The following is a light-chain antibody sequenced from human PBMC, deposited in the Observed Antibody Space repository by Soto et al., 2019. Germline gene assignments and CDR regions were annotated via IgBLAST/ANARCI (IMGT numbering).Light chain of an antibody. Sequence: QSVLTQPASVSGSPGQSITISCTGTSSDIGSYNRVPWYQQPPGTAPKLIIYDVSKRPSGIPDRFSGSKSGYTAFLTVSGLQDEDEADSSCSSFVGGNTYVFGTGTKVTV. V-gene: IGLV2-18*02. CDR2: DVS. J-gene: IGLJ1*01. CDR1: SSDIGSYNR. CDR3: SSFVGGNTYV.